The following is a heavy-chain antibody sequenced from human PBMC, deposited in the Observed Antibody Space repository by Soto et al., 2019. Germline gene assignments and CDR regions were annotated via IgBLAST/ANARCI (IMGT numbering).Heavy chain of an antibody. V-gene: IGHV3-23*01. D-gene: IGHD3-22*01. J-gene: IGHJ4*02. CDR1: GFTFINYA. CDR3: AKATMTLVVIRLDS. Sequence: PGGSLRLSCAASGFTFINYAINFFRHSPLKGLEWVSTISGRGGSTYYADSVKGRFTISRDNSKNILYLRMNSLRAEDTAVYYCAKATMTLVVIRLDSWGQGTLVTVSS. CDR2: ISGRGGST.